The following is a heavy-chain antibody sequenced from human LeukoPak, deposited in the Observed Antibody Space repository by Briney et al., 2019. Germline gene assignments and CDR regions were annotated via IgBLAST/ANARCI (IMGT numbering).Heavy chain of an antibody. CDR1: GFTFSSFP. D-gene: IGHD3-10*01. CDR2: IGGNGGGT. V-gene: IGHV3-23*01. CDR3: ARDLGITMVRGVISYYYGMDV. Sequence: PGGSLRLSCAASGFTFSSFPMSWVRQAPGTGLEWVSIIGGNGGGTYYADSVKGRFTISRDNSKNTLYLQMNSLRAEDTAVYYCARDLGITMVRGVISYYYGMDVWGQGTTVTVSS. J-gene: IGHJ6*02.